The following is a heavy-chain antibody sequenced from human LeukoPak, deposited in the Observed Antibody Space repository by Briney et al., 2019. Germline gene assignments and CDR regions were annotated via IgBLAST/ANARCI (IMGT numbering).Heavy chain of an antibody. Sequence: PGGSLRLSCAASGFTFSNYYMGWVRPAPGKGLEWVANLNQDGSEKDYVDSVKGRFTISRDNARNSLYLQMHSLRAEDTAVYYCVKDSASSTSCYGQGCYYFYMDVWGKGTTVTVSS. J-gene: IGHJ6*03. D-gene: IGHD2-2*01. CDR3: VKDSASSTSCYGQGCYYFYMDV. V-gene: IGHV3-7*01. CDR2: LNQDGSEK. CDR1: GFTFSNYY.